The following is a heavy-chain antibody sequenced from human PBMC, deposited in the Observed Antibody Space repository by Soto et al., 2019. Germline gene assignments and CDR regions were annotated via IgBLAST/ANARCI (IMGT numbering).Heavy chain of an antibody. CDR1: GGSISSGGYS. CDR2: IYHSGST. D-gene: IGHD5-18*01. V-gene: IGHV4-30-2*01. J-gene: IGHJ4*02. CDR3: AREKVGYRYGYYLGP. Sequence: SETLSLTCAVSGGSISSGGYSWSWIRXPPGKGLEWIGYIYHSGSTYYNPSLKSRVTISVDRSKNQFSLKLSSWTGAGTGGYYCAREKVGYRYGYYLGPRGQGTLVTVSS.